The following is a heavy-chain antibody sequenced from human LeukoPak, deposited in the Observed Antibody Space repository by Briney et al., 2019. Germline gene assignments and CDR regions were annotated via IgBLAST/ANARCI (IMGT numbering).Heavy chain of an antibody. Sequence: GGSLRLSCAASGFTFSSYRMNWVRQAPGKGLEWVSSISSSSGYIYYADSVKGRFTISRDNAKNSLYLQMNSLRAEDTVVYYCARGYSSGWPPDYWGQGTLVTVSS. V-gene: IGHV3-21*01. CDR2: ISSSSGYI. CDR3: ARGYSSGWPPDY. CDR1: GFTFSSYR. J-gene: IGHJ4*02. D-gene: IGHD6-19*01.